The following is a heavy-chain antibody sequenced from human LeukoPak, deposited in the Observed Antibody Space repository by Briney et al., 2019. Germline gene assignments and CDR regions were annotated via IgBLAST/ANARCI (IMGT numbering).Heavy chain of an antibody. D-gene: IGHD6-13*01. CDR2: ISAQNGDT. J-gene: IGHJ4*02. V-gene: IGHV1-18*01. Sequence: ASVKVSCKTSGYSFSKFGISWVRQAPGQGLEWMGWISAQNGDTYYAQQVQGRVTMTTDTSTGTAYVELKSLTSDDTAVYYCVREPAGYSSTWPYDYWGQGTLVTVSS. CDR3: VREPAGYSSTWPYDY. CDR1: GYSFSKFG.